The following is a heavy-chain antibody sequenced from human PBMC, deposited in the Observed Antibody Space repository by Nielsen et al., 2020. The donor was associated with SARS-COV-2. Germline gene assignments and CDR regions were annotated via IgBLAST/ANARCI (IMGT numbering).Heavy chain of an antibody. Sequence: GESLKISCAASGFTFSSYGMHWVRQAPGKGLEWAAVISYDGSNKYYADSVKGRFTISRDNSKNTLYLQMNSLRAEDTAVYYCAKDFGYWGQGTLVTVSS. CDR1: GFTFSSYG. V-gene: IGHV3-30*18. D-gene: IGHD3-16*01. J-gene: IGHJ4*02. CDR3: AKDFGY. CDR2: ISYDGSNK.